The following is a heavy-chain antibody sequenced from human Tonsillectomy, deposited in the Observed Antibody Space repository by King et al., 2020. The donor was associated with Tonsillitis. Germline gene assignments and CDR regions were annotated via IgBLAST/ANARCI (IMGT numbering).Heavy chain of an antibody. D-gene: IGHD3-10*01. V-gene: IGHV3-9*01. CDR2: ISWNSGSI. Sequence: VQLVESGGGLVQPGRSLRLSCAASGFTFDDYAMHWVRQAPGKGLEWVSGISWNSGSIGYADSVKGRFTISRDNAKNSLYLQMNSLRAEDTALYYCAKGHYGSGSHYLYYFDYWGQGTLVTVSS. CDR3: AKGHYGSGSHYLYYFDY. J-gene: IGHJ4*02. CDR1: GFTFDDYA.